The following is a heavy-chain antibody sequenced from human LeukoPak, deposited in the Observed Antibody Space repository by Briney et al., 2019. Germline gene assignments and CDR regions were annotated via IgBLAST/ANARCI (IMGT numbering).Heavy chain of an antibody. CDR2: INPGGSSI. D-gene: IGHD3-9*01. J-gene: IGHJ6*02. V-gene: IGHV3-74*01. CDR1: GFTFSSYW. Sequence: GGSLRLSCAASGFTFSSYWMHWVRQVPGKGLVWVARINPGGSSITYADSVKGRFTISRDNAKNTLYLQMDSLRAEDTGVYYCARVLPKYFDFLTGFYYYYGMDVWGQGTTVTVSS. CDR3: ARVLPKYFDFLTGFYYYYGMDV.